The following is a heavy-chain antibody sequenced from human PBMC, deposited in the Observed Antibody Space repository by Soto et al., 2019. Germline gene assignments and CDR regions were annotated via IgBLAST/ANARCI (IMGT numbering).Heavy chain of an antibody. J-gene: IGHJ4*02. CDR3: ARVRIRRLLHAY. CDR2: IYYSGNT. D-gene: IGHD2-21*01. CDR1: GDSISSGDYY. Sequence: SETLSLTCTVSGDSISSGDYYWSWIRQPPGKGLEWIGCIYYSGNTYYNPSLKRRFSISVDTSKNQFSLKLSSVTAADTAVYYCARVRIRRLLHAYRSRGSLVTVSS. V-gene: IGHV4-30-4*01.